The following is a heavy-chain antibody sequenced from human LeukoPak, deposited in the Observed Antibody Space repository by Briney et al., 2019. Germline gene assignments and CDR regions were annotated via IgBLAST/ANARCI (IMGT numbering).Heavy chain of an antibody. D-gene: IGHD3-9*01. V-gene: IGHV1-69*13. Sequence: SVKVSCKASGYTFTSYGISWVRQAPGQGLEWMGGIIPIFDTADNAQKFQGRLTITADESTSTAYMELSSLRAEDTAVYYCARDLLGSATSYSSGAWDYWGQGTLVAVSS. CDR3: ARDLLGSATSYSSGAWDY. CDR2: IIPIFDTA. CDR1: GYTFTSYG. J-gene: IGHJ4*02.